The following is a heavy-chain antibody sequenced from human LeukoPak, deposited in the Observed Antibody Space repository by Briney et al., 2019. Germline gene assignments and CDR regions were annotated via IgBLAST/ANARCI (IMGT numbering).Heavy chain of an antibody. CDR1: GGSISSSYYY. J-gene: IGHJ4*02. D-gene: IGHD6-19*01. V-gene: IGHV4-39*07. CDR3: ARVLPYSSGLDY. Sequence: SETLSLTCTVSGGSISSSYYYWGWICQPPGKGLEWIGSIYSSGSTYYNPSLKSRVTISVDTSKNQFSLKLSSVTAADTAVYYCARVLPYSSGLDYWGQGTLVTVSS. CDR2: IYSSGST.